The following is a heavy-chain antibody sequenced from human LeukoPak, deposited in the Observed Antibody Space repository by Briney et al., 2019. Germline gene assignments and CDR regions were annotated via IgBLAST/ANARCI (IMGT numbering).Heavy chain of an antibody. CDR3: AKDVHGYYDSSGYWDY. D-gene: IGHD3-22*01. J-gene: IGHJ4*02. V-gene: IGHV3-20*04. Sequence: PGGSLRLSCAASGFTFDDYGMSWVRQAPGKGLEWVSGINWNGGSTGYADSVKGRFTISRDNAKNSLYLQMNSLRAEDTALYYCAKDVHGYYDSSGYWDYWGQGTLVTVSS. CDR1: GFTFDDYG. CDR2: INWNGGST.